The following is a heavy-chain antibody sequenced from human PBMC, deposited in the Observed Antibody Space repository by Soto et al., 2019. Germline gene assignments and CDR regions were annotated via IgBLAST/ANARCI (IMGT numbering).Heavy chain of an antibody. CDR1: GFSFTFYA. Sequence: EVRLLQSGGGLVHPGGSLRLSCEASGFSFTFYAMSWVRQAPGKGLEWVSAISGNGATTFYADSMKGRFTISRDNSRDTSYLQTNRLRFEVTAVYFSVREACSLLDGYSDDGGVDWVDPWGGGKLGNDSS. J-gene: IGHJ5*02. D-gene: IGHD3-9*01. V-gene: IGHV3-23*01. CDR2: ISGNGATT. CDR3: VREACSLLDGYSDDGGVDWVDP.